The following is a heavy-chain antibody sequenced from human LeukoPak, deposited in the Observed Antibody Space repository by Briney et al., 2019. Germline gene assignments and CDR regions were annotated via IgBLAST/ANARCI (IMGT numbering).Heavy chain of an antibody. CDR2: ISYDGSNK. J-gene: IGHJ5*02. D-gene: IGHD5-24*01. CDR3: ARELVEMATICWFDP. CDR1: GFTFSSYA. V-gene: IGHV3-30-3*01. Sequence: GRSLRLSCAASGFTFSSYAMHWVRQAPGKGLEWVAVISYDGSNKYYADSVKGRFTISRGNSKNTLYLQMNSLRAEDTAVYYCARELVEMATICWFDPWGQGTLVTVSS.